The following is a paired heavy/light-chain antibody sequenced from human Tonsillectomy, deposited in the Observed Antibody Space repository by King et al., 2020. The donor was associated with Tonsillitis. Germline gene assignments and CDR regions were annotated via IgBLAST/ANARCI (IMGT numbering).Light chain of an antibody. CDR2: GNN. Sequence: QSVLTQPPSVSGAPGQRVTISCTGSSSNIGAGYDAHWYQQPPGTAPKLLIYGNNNRPSGVPDRFSGSKSGTSASLAITGLQAEDEADYYCQSYDSSLSGYVFGTGTKVTVL. J-gene: IGLJ1*01. CDR3: QSYDSSLSGYV. CDR1: SSNIGAGYD. V-gene: IGLV1-40*01.
Heavy chain of an antibody. CDR2: IIPIFGRA. J-gene: IGHJ4*02. CDR3: ARDSEYYYDSGGFFAY. V-gene: IGHV1-69*06. Sequence: QVQLVQSGAEVKKPGSSVKVSCKASGGTFSSYGISWVRQAPGQGLEWMGGIIPIFGRAKYAQKFQGRVTITADKSTSTAYMELSSLRSEDSAVYYCARDSEYYYDSGGFFAYWGQGTLVTVSS. D-gene: IGHD3-22*01. CDR1: GGTFSSYG.